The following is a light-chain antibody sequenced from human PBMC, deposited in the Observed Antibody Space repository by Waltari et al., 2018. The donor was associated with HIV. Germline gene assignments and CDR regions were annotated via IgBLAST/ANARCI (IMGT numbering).Light chain of an antibody. J-gene: IGLJ2*01. V-gene: IGLV2-14*03. CDR3: SSYTSSGPRYVL. Sequence: SALTQPASVSGSPGQSITISCSGTSGDVGGYNFVSWSQKHPVKAPKLIIYNVSSRPSGVSIRFSGSRSANTASLTFSGLQVEDEADYFCSSYTSSGPRYVLFGGGTRLTVL. CDR2: NVS. CDR1: SGDVGGYNF.